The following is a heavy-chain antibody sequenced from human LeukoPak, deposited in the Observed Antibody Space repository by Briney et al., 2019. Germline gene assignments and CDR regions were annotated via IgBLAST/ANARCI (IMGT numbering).Heavy chain of an antibody. Sequence: GGSLRLSCAASGFTFSSYSMNWVRQAPGKGLEWVSSISSSSSYIYYADSVKGRFTISRDNSKNTLYLQMNSLRAEDTAVYYCAKARYFDWLHTDWGQGTLVTVSS. CDR3: AKARYFDWLHTD. J-gene: IGHJ4*02. CDR2: ISSSSSYI. CDR1: GFTFSSYS. V-gene: IGHV3-21*04. D-gene: IGHD3-9*01.